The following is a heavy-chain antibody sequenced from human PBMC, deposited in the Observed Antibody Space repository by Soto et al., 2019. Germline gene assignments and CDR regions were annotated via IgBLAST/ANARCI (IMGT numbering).Heavy chain of an antibody. J-gene: IGHJ5*02. CDR2: INHSGST. CDR3: ARDGIAAAGTVDWFDP. CDR1: GGSFSGYY. V-gene: IGHV4-34*01. D-gene: IGHD6-13*01. Sequence: TLSLTCAAYGGSFSGYYWSWIRQPPGKGLEWIGEINHSGSTNYNPSLKSRVTISVDTSKNQFSLKLSSVTAADTAVYYCARDGIAAAGTVDWFDPWGQRTLVTVAS.